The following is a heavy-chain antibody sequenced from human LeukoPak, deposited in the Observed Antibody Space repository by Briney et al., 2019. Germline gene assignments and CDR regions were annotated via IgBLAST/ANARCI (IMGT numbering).Heavy chain of an antibody. CDR3: ASSRGSSSWYEGFDP. CDR2: IYTSGST. V-gene: IGHV4-4*09. CDR1: GGSISSYY. J-gene: IGHJ5*02. Sequence: PSETLSLTCTVSGGSISSYYWSWIQQPPGKGLEWIGYIYTSGSTNYNPSLKSRVTVSVDTSKNQFSLKLSSVTAADTAVYYCASSRGSSSWYEGFDPWGQGTLVTVSS. D-gene: IGHD6-13*01.